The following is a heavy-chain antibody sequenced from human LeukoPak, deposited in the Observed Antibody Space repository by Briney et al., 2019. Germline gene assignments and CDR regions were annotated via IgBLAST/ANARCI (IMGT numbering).Heavy chain of an antibody. V-gene: IGHV3-21*01. CDR1: GFAFNIYT. D-gene: IGHD4-17*01. J-gene: IGHJ4*02. CDR3: ARDRLNGDGRFDF. Sequence: GGSLRLSCAASGFAFNIYTMTWVRQAPGKGLEWVSSLSSSNGYVFYADPVKGRFTISRNNPKNSLFLQMNSLRAEDTAVYYCARDRLNGDGRFDFWGQGTLVTVSS. CDR2: LSSSNGYV.